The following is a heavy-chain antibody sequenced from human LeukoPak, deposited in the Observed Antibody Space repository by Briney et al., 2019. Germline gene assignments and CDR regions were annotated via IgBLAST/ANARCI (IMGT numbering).Heavy chain of an antibody. CDR1: GFTFSHYS. J-gene: IGHJ5*02. D-gene: IGHD6-13*01. V-gene: IGHV3-21*01. Sequence: GGSLRLSCAVSGFTFSHYSKNWVRQAPGKGLEWVSSISGNSNSIYYADSMKGRFTVSRDNAKNSLFLRMNSLRVEDTAVYYCARGVPQQCWFDPWGQGTLVTVSS. CDR2: ISGNSNSI. CDR3: ARGVPQQCWFDP.